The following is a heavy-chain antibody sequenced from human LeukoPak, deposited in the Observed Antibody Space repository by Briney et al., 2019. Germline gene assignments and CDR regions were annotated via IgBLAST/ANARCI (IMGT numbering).Heavy chain of an antibody. CDR1: GYTLTELS. J-gene: IGHJ3*02. CDR2: FDPEDGET. Sequence: ASVKVSCKVSGYTLTELSMHWVRQAPGKGLEWMGGFDPEDGETIYAQKFQGRVTMSEETSTDTAYMELSSLRSEDTAVYYCARDRGGSTSPDAFDIWGQGTMVTVSS. V-gene: IGHV1-24*01. D-gene: IGHD2-2*01. CDR3: ARDRGGSTSPDAFDI.